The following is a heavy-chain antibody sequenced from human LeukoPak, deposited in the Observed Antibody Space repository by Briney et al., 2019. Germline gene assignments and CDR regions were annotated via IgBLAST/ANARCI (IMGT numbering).Heavy chain of an antibody. CDR3: AAMGMTTVTTDYYYYGMDV. J-gene: IGHJ6*02. Sequence: ASVKVSCKASGYTFTGYYMHWVRQAPGQGLEWMGWINPNSGGTNYAQKFQGRVTMTRDMSTSTAYMELSSLRSEDTAVYYCAAMGMTTVTTDYYYYGMDVWGQGTTVTVSS. D-gene: IGHD4-11*01. CDR1: GYTFTGYY. CDR2: INPNSGGT. V-gene: IGHV1-2*02.